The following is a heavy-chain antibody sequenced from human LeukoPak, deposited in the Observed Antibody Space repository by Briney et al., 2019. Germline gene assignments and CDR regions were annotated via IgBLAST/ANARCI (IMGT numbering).Heavy chain of an antibody. CDR3: AREGLDYYDSSGYDYFDY. CDR2: ISSSSSYI. Sequence: GGSLRLSCAASGFTFSSYSMNWVRQAPGKGLEWVSSISSSSSYIYYADSVKGRFTISRDSAKNSLYLQMNSLRAEDTAVYYCAREGLDYYDSSGYDYFDYWGQGTLVTVSS. J-gene: IGHJ4*02. D-gene: IGHD3-22*01. CDR1: GFTFSSYS. V-gene: IGHV3-21*01.